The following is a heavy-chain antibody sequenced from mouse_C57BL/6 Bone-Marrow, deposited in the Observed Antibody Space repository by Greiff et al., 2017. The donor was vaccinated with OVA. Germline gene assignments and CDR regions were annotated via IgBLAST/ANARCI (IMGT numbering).Heavy chain of an antibody. CDR1: GFTFSSYA. V-gene: IGHV5-4*01. CDR2: ISDGGSYT. Sequence: EVKVVESGGGLVKPGGSLKLSCAASGFTFSSYAMSWVRPTPEKRLEWVATISDGGSYTYYPDNVKGRFTISRDNAKNNLYLQMSHLKSEDTAMYYCARDREAWFAYWGQGTLVTVSA. CDR3: ARDREAWFAY. J-gene: IGHJ3*01. D-gene: IGHD3-1*01.